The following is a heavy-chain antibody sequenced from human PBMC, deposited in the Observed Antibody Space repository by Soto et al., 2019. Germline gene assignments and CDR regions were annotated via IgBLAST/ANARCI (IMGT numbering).Heavy chain of an antibody. CDR3: AREDAARIERWFDA. D-gene: IGHD6-6*01. CDR1: GGSIISASYS. Sequence: PSETLSLTCAVPGGSIISASYSWNLIRQSPGRGLEWIGHIYSSGSTCYNPSLKSRVSISVDTSNNQFSLKLTSLTAADTAVYFCAREDAARIERWFDAWGQGSLVTGSS. V-gene: IGHV4-31*11. CDR2: IYSSGST. J-gene: IGHJ5*02.